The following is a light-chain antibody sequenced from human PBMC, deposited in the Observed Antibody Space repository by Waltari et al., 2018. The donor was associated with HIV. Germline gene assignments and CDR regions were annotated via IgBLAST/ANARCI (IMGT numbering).Light chain of an antibody. Sequence: QSVLTQPPSVSGAPGQRVTLSCSGTGSNLRSNFVNWYQQHPVKAPRVLIYNDDQRPSGVPARFSGSKSGTTASLAISGLQSEDEAEYYCAAWDDTLNVYVFGSGTKVTVL. CDR2: NDD. J-gene: IGLJ1*01. CDR1: GSNLRSNF. V-gene: IGLV1-44*01. CDR3: AAWDDTLNVYV.